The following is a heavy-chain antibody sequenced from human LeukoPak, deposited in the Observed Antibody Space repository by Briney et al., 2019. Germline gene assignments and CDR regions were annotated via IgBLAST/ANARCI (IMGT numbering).Heavy chain of an antibody. Sequence: GGSLRLSCEASGFTFSTFPMHWVRQTPDKRLEWVAVISDDGRDTYYADSVKGRFTISRDNSKNTLYLQLNSLSPEDTAVVYCARVGRVSIYPSYMDVWGKGTTVTVSS. V-gene: IGHV3-30*04. CDR2: ISDDGRDT. J-gene: IGHJ6*03. CDR3: ARVGRVSIYPSYMDV. CDR1: GFTFSTFP. D-gene: IGHD6-6*01.